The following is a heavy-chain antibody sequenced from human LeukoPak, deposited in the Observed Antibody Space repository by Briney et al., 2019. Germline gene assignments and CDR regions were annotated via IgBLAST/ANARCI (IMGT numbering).Heavy chain of an antibody. V-gene: IGHV1-8*01. Sequence: ASVRVSCKASGYTFTSYDINWVRQATGQGLERMGWMNPNSGNTGYAQKFQGRVTMTRNTSISTAYMELSSLRPEDTAVYYCARGPSPYYDFWSGYYTGGYYGMDVWGQGTTVTVSS. D-gene: IGHD3-3*01. CDR2: MNPNSGNT. CDR3: ARGPSPYYDFWSGYYTGGYYGMDV. J-gene: IGHJ6*02. CDR1: GYTFTSYD.